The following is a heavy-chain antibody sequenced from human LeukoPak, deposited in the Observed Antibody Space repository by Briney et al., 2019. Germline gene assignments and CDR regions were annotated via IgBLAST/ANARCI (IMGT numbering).Heavy chain of an antibody. D-gene: IGHD5-24*01. CDR1: GFTVSSNY. J-gene: IGHJ4*02. CDR3: ARGEMATLHFDY. V-gene: IGHV3-53*01. CDR2: IYSGGST. Sequence: GGSLRLSCAASGFTVSSNYMSWVRQAPGKGLEWVSVIYSGGSTYYADSVKGRFTISRDNSKNTLYLQMNSLRAEDTAVYYCARGEMATLHFDYWGQGTLVTVSS.